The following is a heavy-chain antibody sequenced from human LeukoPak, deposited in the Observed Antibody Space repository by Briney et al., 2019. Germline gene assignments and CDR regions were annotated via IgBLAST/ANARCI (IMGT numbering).Heavy chain of an antibody. V-gene: IGHV3-23*01. CDR2: VSSGGGST. D-gene: IGHD3-10*01. CDR1: GITFSTYA. J-gene: IGHJ4*02. CDR3: AKPISVSGSPDY. Sequence: GGSLRLSCAASGITFSTYAMNWVSQAPGKGLEWVSAVSSGGGSTYYADSVKGRFTVSRDNSKNTLYLQMNSLRAEDTAVYYCAKPISVSGSPDYWGQGTLVTVSS.